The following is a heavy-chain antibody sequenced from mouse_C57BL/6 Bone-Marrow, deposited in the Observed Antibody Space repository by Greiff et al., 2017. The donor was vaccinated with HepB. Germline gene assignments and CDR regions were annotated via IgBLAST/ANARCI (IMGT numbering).Heavy chain of an antibody. Sequence: EVKVVESGGGLVQPGGSMKLSCVASGFTFSNYWMNWVRQSPEKGLEWVAQIRLKSDNYATHYAESVKGRFTISRDDSKSSVYLQMNNLRAEDTGIYYCTGRGSRTSYWYFDVWGTGTTVTVSS. D-gene: IGHD1-1*01. CDR2: IRLKSDNYAT. CDR3: TGRGSRTSYWYFDV. CDR1: GFTFSNYW. J-gene: IGHJ1*03. V-gene: IGHV6-3*01.